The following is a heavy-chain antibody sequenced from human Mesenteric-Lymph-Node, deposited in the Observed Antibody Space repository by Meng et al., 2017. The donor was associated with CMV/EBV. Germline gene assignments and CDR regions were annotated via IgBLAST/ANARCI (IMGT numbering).Heavy chain of an antibody. V-gene: IGHV3-23*01. CDR3: AKLYYDFWSGFVYFDS. CDR2: ISGGSHVT. CDR1: GFTFSNYA. J-gene: IGHJ4*02. Sequence: ETLSLTCAASGFTFSNYAMNWVRQAPGKGLEWVSAISGGSHVTKYADSVKGRFTISRDNSKNTVYLQINSLRADDTAVYYCAKLYYDFWSGFVYFDSWGQGTLVTVSS. D-gene: IGHD3-3*01.